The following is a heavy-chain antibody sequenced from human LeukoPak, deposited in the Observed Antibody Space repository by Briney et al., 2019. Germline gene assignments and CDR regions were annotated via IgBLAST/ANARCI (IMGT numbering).Heavy chain of an antibody. CDR3: ARCKNQYQLLKFDP. CDR1: GGSISSGDYY. CDR2: IYYSGST. V-gene: IGHV4-30-4*08. J-gene: IGHJ5*02. Sequence: KASETLSLTCTVSGGSISSGDYYWSWIRQPPGKGLEWIGYIYYSGSTYYNPSLKSRVTISVDTSKNQFSLKLSSVTAADTAVYYCARCKNQYQLLKFDPWGQGTLVTVSS. D-gene: IGHD2-2*01.